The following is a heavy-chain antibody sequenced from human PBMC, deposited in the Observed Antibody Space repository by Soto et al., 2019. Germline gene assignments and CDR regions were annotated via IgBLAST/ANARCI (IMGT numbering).Heavy chain of an antibody. V-gene: IGHV5-51*01. CDR2: IYPGDSYT. Sequence: EVQLVQSGAEVKKPGESLKISCKGSGYSFTSYWIGWVRQMPGNGLEWMGIIYPGDSYTRYSPSFQGQVTISADKSISTAYLQWSSLKASDTAMYYCARLNYPDIVGYYGMDVWGQGTTVTVSS. D-gene: IGHD4-4*01. CDR3: ARLNYPDIVGYYGMDV. CDR1: GYSFTSYW. J-gene: IGHJ6*02.